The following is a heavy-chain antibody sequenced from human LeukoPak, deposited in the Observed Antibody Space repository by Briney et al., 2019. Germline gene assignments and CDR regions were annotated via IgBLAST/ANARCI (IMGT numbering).Heavy chain of an antibody. CDR2: ISWDGSST. CDR1: GFTFDDYA. CDR3: ASHPARVSSGDQP. D-gene: IGHD3-22*01. Sequence: GGSLRLSCAASGFTFDDYAMHWVRQAPGKGLEWVSLISWDGSSTYYADSVKGRFTISRDNAKNSLYLQMNSLRAEDTAVYYCASHPARVSSGDQPWGQGTLVTVSS. J-gene: IGHJ5*02. V-gene: IGHV3-43D*03.